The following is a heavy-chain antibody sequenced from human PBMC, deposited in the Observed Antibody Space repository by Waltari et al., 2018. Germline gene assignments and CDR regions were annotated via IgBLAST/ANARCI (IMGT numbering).Heavy chain of an antibody. Sequence: QVQLQQWGAGLLKPSETLSLTCAVYGGSFSGYYWSWIRQPPGTGLEWLGGINHSGSTNYNPSLKSRVTISVDTAKNQFSLKLSSVTAADTAVYYCARGYCSGGSCYHYFDYWGQGTLVTVSS. CDR3: ARGYCSGGSCYHYFDY. J-gene: IGHJ4*02. V-gene: IGHV4-34*01. CDR2: INHSGST. D-gene: IGHD2-15*01. CDR1: GGSFSGYY.